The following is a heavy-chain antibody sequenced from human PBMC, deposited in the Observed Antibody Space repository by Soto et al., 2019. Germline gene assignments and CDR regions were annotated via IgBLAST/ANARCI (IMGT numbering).Heavy chain of an antibody. V-gene: IGHV1-18*01. CDR2: ISAYNGST. D-gene: IGHD3-3*01. CDR3: AREKGDFWSGYSRGYDFDY. Sequence: ASVKVSCKASGYTFTSYGISWVRQAPGQGLEWMGWISAYNGSTNYAQKLQGRVTMTTDTSTSTAYMELRSLRSDDTAVYYCAREKGDFWSGYSRGYDFDYWGQGTLVTVSS. CDR1: GYTFTSYG. J-gene: IGHJ4*02.